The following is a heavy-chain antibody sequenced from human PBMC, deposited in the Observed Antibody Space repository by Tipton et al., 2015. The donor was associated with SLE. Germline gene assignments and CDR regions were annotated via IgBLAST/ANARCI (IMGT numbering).Heavy chain of an antibody. Sequence: SLRLSCTGSGFTFGDYVLNWVRQAPGRGLEWVDLIRSETYGGTTEIAASLKGRFTISRDDSKGIAYLQMNSLRTEDTAIYYCTRDVEAYGDYIYWGQGTLVAVSS. V-gene: IGHV3-49*04. CDR1: GFTFGDYV. J-gene: IGHJ4*02. CDR3: TRDVEAYGDYIY. CDR2: IRSETYGGTT. D-gene: IGHD4-17*01.